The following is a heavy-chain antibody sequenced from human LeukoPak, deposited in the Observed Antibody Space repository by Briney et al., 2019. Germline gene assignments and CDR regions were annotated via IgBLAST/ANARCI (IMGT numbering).Heavy chain of an antibody. CDR2: ISYDGSNK. V-gene: IGHV3-30*18. Sequence: GGSLRLSCAASGFTFSSYGMHWVRQAPGKGLEWVAVISYDGSNKYYADSVKGRFTISRDNSKNTLYLQMNSLRAEDTAVYYCAKDSRGYYYDSSGYYYGYYFDYWGQGTLVTVSS. J-gene: IGHJ4*02. D-gene: IGHD3-22*01. CDR1: GFTFSSYG. CDR3: AKDSRGYYYDSSGYYYGYYFDY.